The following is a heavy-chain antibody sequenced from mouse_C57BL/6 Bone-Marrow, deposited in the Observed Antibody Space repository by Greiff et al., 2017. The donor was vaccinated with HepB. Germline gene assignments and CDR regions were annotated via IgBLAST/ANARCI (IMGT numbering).Heavy chain of an antibody. D-gene: IGHD1-1*01. V-gene: IGHV6-3*01. CDR3: TGGSSYPYWYFDV. CDR2: IRLKSDNYAT. Sequence: EVKLVESGGGLVQPGGSMKLSCVASGFTFSNYWMNWVRQSPEKGLEWVAQIRLKSDNYATHYAESVKGRFTISRDDSKSRVYLQMNNLRAEDTGIYYCTGGSSYPYWYFDVWGTGTTVTVSS. CDR1: GFTFSNYW. J-gene: IGHJ1*03.